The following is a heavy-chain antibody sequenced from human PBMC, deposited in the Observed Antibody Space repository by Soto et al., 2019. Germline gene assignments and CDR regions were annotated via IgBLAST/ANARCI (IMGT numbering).Heavy chain of an antibody. CDR3: ARERKLDFWRKGLDV. CDR1: GYTFTTYD. CDR2: MDPNSGST. J-gene: IGHJ6*02. Sequence: VASVKVSCKASGYTFTTYDINWVRQAPGQGLEWLGWMDPNSGSTGYAQNFPGRITMTRNISRNTAHMELSSLQSEDTAVYYCARERKLDFWRKGLDVWGQGTTVTVSS. V-gene: IGHV1-8*01. D-gene: IGHD3-3*01.